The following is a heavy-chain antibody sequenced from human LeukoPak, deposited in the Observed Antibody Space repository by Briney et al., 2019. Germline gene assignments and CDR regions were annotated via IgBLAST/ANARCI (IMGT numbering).Heavy chain of an antibody. CDR2: IKSKTDGGTT. J-gene: IGHJ6*02. CDR1: GFTFSNAW. CDR3: TTGGYYDSSGYYSQNYYYYYGMDV. Sequence: GGSLRLSCAASGFTFSNAWMSWVRRAPGKGLEWVGRIKSKTDGGTTDYAAPVKGRFTISRDDSKNTLHLQMNSLKTEDTAVYYCTTGGYYDSSGYYSQNYYYYYGMDVWGQGTTVTVSS. D-gene: IGHD3-22*01. V-gene: IGHV3-15*01.